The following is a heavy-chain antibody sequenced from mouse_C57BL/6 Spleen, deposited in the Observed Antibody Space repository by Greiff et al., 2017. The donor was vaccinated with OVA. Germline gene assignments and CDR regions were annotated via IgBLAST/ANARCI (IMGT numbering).Heavy chain of an antibody. CDR3: TRSTEQYCFDY. J-gene: IGHJ2*01. V-gene: IGHV1-5*01. CDR1: GYTFTSYW. D-gene: IGHD1-1*01. CDR2: IYPGNSDT. Sequence: VQLQQSGTVLARPGASVKMSCKTSGYTFTSYWMHWVKQRPGQGLEWIGAIYPGNSDTSYNQKFKGKAKLTAVTSASTAYMELSSVTNEDPAVYYCTRSTEQYCFDYWGQGTTLTVSS.